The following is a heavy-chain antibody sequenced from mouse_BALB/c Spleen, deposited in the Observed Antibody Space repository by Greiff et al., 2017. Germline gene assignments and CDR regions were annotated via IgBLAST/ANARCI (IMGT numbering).Heavy chain of an antibody. V-gene: IGHV1S137*01. CDR1: GYTFTDYA. CDR2: ISTYYGDA. Sequence: VHLVESGAELVRPGVSVKISCKGSGYTFTDYAMHWVKQSHAKSLEWIGVISTYYGDASYNQKFKGKATMTVDKSSSTAYMELARLTSEDSAIYYCARSGGRAMDYWGQGTSVTVSS. CDR3: ARSGGRAMDY. J-gene: IGHJ4*01. D-gene: IGHD1-1*02.